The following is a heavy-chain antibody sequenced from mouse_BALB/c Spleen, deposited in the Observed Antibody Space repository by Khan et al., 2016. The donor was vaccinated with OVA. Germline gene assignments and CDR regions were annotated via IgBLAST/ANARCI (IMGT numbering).Heavy chain of an antibody. D-gene: IGHD1-1*01. V-gene: IGHV9-3*02. J-gene: IGHJ3*01. CDR1: GYTFTNYG. CDR2: INTNTGEP. Sequence: IQLVQSGPELKKPGETVKISCKASGYTFTNYGMSWVKQAPGKGLKWMGWINTNTGEPTYTEEFKGRFAFSLETSASTAYLQINNLKNEDTATHFCARGNYGSSPLAYWGQGTLVTVSA. CDR3: ARGNYGSSPLAY.